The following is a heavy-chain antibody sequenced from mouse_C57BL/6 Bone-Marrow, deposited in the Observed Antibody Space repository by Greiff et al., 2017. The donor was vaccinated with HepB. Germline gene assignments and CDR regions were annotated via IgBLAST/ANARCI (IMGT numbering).Heavy chain of an antibody. V-gene: IGHV1-53*01. Sequence: QVQLQQPGTELVKPGASVKLSCKASGYTFTSYWMHWVKQRPGQGLEWIGNINPSNGGTNYNEKFKSKATLTVDKSSSTAYMQLSSLTSEDSAVYYCARESFITTVVPHFDYWGQGTTLTVSS. J-gene: IGHJ2*01. CDR2: INPSNGGT. D-gene: IGHD1-1*01. CDR1: GYTFTSYW. CDR3: ARESFITTVVPHFDY.